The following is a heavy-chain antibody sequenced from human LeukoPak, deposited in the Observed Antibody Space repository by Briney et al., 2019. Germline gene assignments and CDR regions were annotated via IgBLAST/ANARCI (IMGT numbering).Heavy chain of an antibody. V-gene: IGHV4-39*01. J-gene: IGHJ4*02. CDR3: AKSGGYGLIDY. Sequence: PSETLSLTCTVSGASVSGSAYYWGWIRQPPGKGLEWIGNIYYSGSTYYNESLESRVTISIDTSKNQFSLKLNSVTAADTAMYYCAKSGGYGLIDYWGQGTLVTVSS. CDR2: IYYSGST. CDR1: GASVSGSAYY. D-gene: IGHD1-26*01.